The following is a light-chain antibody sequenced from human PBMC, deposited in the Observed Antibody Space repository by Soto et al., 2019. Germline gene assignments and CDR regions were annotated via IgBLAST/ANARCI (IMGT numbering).Light chain of an antibody. CDR3: QQRSQWPWYT. V-gene: IGKV3-11*01. CDR2: DAS. Sequence: EIVLTQSPATLSLSPGERATLSCRASQSVGTSLVWYQQKPGQAPSLLIYDASNRFSGIPARFSGSGSATDFPHTISSREPEDFAVYYCQQRSQWPWYTFGQGTKLAI. CDR1: QSVGTS. J-gene: IGKJ2*01.